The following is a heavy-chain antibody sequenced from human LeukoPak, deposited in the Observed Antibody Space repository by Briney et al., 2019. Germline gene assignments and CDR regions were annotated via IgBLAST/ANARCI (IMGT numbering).Heavy chain of an antibody. D-gene: IGHD1-26*01. Sequence: SETLSLTCTVSGGSISSYYWSWIRQPPGKGLEWIGRINTSGSTNYNASLKSRVSMSVDTSKNQFSLTLSSVTAADTAAFYCARENSGSYREFDYWGQGTLVTVSS. V-gene: IGHV4-4*07. CDR1: GGSISSYY. CDR3: ARENSGSYREFDY. CDR2: INTSGST. J-gene: IGHJ4*02.